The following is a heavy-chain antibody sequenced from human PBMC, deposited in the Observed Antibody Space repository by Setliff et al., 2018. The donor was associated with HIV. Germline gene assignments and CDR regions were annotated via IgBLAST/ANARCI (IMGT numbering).Heavy chain of an antibody. CDR3: ARTHGYSYGTLAGFDY. V-gene: IGHV4-59*11. J-gene: IGHJ4*01. Sequence: SSETLSLTCTVSGASIRSQYWSWIRKPPGKGLEWIGYISYSGSTNYNPSLESRVAMSVDTSKQQFSLEVSSVTAADTAVYYCARTHGYSYGTLAGFDYWGRGSLVTVSS. CDR1: GASIRSQY. CDR2: ISYSGST. D-gene: IGHD5-18*01.